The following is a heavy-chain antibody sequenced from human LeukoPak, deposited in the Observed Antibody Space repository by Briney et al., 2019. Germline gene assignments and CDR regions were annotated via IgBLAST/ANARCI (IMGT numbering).Heavy chain of an antibody. CDR2: INPSSGST. J-gene: IGHJ4*02. CDR3: ARDGFQDDFWSGYIDY. Sequence: PGASVKVSCKASGYTFTSYYMHWVRQAPGQGLEWMGIINPSSGSTSYAQKFQGRVTMTRDTSTSTVYMELSSLRSEDTAVYYCARDGFQDDFWSGYIDYWGQGTLVTVSS. CDR1: GYTFTSYY. D-gene: IGHD3-3*01. V-gene: IGHV1-46*01.